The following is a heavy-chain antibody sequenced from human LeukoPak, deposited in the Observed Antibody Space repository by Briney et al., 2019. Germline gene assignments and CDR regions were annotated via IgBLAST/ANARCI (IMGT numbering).Heavy chain of an antibody. CDR2: INDGGST. Sequence: GSLRLSCAVSGFTFSNYGMSWVRQAPGRGLEWVGEINDGGSTDYNPSLKSRVTISLDTSKTQFSLKLSSVTAAYTAVFSCARRGGLTPFGVVLEYSFDYWGQGTLVTVSS. D-gene: IGHD3-3*01. CDR1: GFTFSNYG. CDR3: ARRGGLTPFGVVLEYSFDY. J-gene: IGHJ4*02. V-gene: IGHV4-34*01.